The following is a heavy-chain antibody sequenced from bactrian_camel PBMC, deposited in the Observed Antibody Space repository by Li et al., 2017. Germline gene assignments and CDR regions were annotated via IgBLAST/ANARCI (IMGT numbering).Heavy chain of an antibody. Sequence: VQLVESGGGSVEAGGSLRLSCVASGSTVRPSRMGWFRQSPGKEREGVAIIRSDGILTYSESVRGRFTISQDTAKKTVYLQMNRLEPQDTATYYCAAGSEPSGVSWRMPARYESWGQGTQVTVS. D-gene: IGHD3*01. V-gene: IGHV3S53*01. J-gene: IGHJ4*01. CDR2: IRSDGIL. CDR3: AAGSEPSGVSWRMPARYES. CDR1: GSTVRPSR.